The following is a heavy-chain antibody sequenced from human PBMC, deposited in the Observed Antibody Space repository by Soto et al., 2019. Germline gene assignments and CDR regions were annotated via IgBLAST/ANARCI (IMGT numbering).Heavy chain of an antibody. J-gene: IGHJ6*02. CDR3: ARLSALNGMDG. V-gene: IGHV1-2*02. CDR1: GYTFTGYY. CDR2: INPNSGGT. Sequence: GSVKVSSKTSGYTFTGYYIHLVRQAPGQGLEWMGWINPNSGGTNYAQTFHGRVTMTRDTSISTAYMDLSRLRSDDTALYYCARLSALNGMDGWGQGTTVTVSS.